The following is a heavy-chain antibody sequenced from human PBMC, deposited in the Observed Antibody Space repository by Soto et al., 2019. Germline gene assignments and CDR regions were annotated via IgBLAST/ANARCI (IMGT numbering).Heavy chain of an antibody. CDR2: IYYSGST. Sequence: PWETLSLTCTVSGGSISSYYWSWIRQPPGKGLEWIGYIYYSGSTNYNPSLKSRVTISVDTSKNQFSLKLSSVTAADTAVYYCARDGATVTSGGMDVWGQGTTVTVSS. CDR3: ARDGATVTSGGMDV. CDR1: GGSISSYY. D-gene: IGHD4-17*01. V-gene: IGHV4-59*01. J-gene: IGHJ6*02.